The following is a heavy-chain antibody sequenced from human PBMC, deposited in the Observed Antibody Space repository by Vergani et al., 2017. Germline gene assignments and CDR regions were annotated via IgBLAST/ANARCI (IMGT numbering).Heavy chain of an antibody. D-gene: IGHD2-15*01. V-gene: IGHV4-30-4*01. CDR3: AREGDQVVAATYYYYGMDV. Sequence: QVQLQESGPGLVKPSQTLSLTCTVSGGSISSGDYYWSWIRQPPGKGLEWIGYIYYSGSTYYNPSLKSRVTISVDTSKNQFSLKLSSVTAADTAVYYCAREGDQVVAATYYYYGMDVWGQGTTVTVSS. CDR2: IYYSGST. J-gene: IGHJ6*02. CDR1: GGSISSGDYY.